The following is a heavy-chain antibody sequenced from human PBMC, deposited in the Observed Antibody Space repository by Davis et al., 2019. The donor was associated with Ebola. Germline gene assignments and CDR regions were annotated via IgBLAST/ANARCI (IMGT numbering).Heavy chain of an antibody. J-gene: IGHJ4*02. D-gene: IGHD1-26*01. Sequence: GESLKISCAASGFTFSSYAMSWVRQAPGKGLEWVSGISGSGGSTYYADSVKGRFTISRDNSKNTLYLQMNSLRAEDAAIYYCAKLPWASVPDYFDYWDQGTLVTVSS. CDR3: AKLPWASVPDYFDY. CDR1: GFTFSSYA. V-gene: IGHV3-23*01. CDR2: ISGSGGST.